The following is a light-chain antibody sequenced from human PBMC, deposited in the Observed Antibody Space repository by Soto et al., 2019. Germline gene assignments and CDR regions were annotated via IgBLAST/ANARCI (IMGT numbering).Light chain of an antibody. CDR1: QTISSW. CDR2: KAS. J-gene: IGKJ1*01. Sequence: DIQMTQSPSTLSGSVGDRVTITCRASQTISSWLAWYQQKPGKVPKLLIYKASTLKSGVPSRFSGSGSGTEFTLTISSLQPDDFATYYCQHYNSYSEAFGQGIKVDIK. CDR3: QHYNSYSEA. V-gene: IGKV1-5*03.